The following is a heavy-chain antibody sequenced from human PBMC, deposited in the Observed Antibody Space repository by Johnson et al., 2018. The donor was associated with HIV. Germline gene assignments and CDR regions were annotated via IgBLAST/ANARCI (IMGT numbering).Heavy chain of an antibody. CDR3: AKEPAVGYSGSFSGGFDI. J-gene: IGHJ3*02. CDR1: GFTFSSYA. D-gene: IGHD1-26*01. V-gene: IGHV3-30*04. Sequence: QMLLVESGGGVVQPGRSLRLSCAASGFTFSSYAMHWVRQAPGKGLEWVAVISYDGSNKYYADSVKGRFTISRDNPKNTLYRQMNSLRAEDTAVYYCAKEPAVGYSGSFSGGFDIWGQGTMVTVSS. CDR2: ISYDGSNK.